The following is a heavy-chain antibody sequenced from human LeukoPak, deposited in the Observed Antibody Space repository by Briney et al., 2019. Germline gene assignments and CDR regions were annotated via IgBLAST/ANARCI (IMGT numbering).Heavy chain of an antibody. CDR2: ISSSSSYT. CDR3: ARAWIQLWHPYYYYGMDV. J-gene: IGHJ6*02. CDR1: GFTFSDYY. Sequence: GGSLRLSCAASGFTFSDYYMSWIRQAPGKGLEWVSYISSSSSYTNYADSVKGRFTISRDNAKNSLYLQMNSLRAEDTAVYYCARAWIQLWHPYYYYGMDVWGQGTTVTVSS. V-gene: IGHV3-11*06. D-gene: IGHD5-18*01.